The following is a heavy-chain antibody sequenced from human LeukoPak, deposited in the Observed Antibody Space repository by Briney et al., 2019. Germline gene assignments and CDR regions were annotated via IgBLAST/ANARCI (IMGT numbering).Heavy chain of an antibody. J-gene: IGHJ5*02. Sequence: PSETLSLTCTVSGYSISSTYCWGWIRQPPGKGLEWIGRVCHSGSTYYNPSLKSRVSISVDTSKNQFSLKLSSVTAADTAVYCCARGSKKRSNLYYYGSNWFDPWGQGTLVTVSS. V-gene: IGHV4-38-2*02. CDR2: VCHSGST. CDR1: GYSISSTYC. CDR3: ARGSKKRSNLYYYGSNWFDP. D-gene: IGHD3-10*01.